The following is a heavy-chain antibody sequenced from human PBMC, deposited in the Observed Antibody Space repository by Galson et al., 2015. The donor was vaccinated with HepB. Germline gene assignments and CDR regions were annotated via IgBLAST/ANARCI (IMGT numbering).Heavy chain of an antibody. D-gene: IGHD3-22*01. CDR3: ARGRAEGYYDSFFDP. J-gene: IGHJ5*02. CDR1: GFTFSSYA. CDR2: ISYDGSNK. Sequence: SLRLSCAASGFTFSSYAMHWVRQAPGKGLEWVAVISYDGSNKYYADSVKGRFTISRDNSKNTLYLQMNSLRAEDTAVYYCARGRAEGYYDSFFDPWGQGTLVTVSS. V-gene: IGHV3-30-3*01.